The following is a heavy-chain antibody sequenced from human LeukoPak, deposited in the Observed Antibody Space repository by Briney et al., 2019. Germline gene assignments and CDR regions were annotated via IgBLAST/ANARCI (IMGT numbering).Heavy chain of an antibody. CDR2: ISSSTSTI. CDR3: AREGGPITAAGFDY. Sequence: GGSLRLSCAASGFTFSSYSMNRVRQAPGKGLEWVSYISSSTSTIYYADSVKGRFTISRDNAKNSLYLQMNSLRAEDTAVYYCAREGGPITAAGFDYWGQGTLVTVSS. V-gene: IGHV3-48*01. J-gene: IGHJ4*02. D-gene: IGHD6-13*01. CDR1: GFTFSSYS.